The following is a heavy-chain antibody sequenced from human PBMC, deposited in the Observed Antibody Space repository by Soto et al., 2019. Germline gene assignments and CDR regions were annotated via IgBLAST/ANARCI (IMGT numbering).Heavy chain of an antibody. Sequence: QVQLQESGPGLVKPSGTLSLTCAVSGGSFTSNNWWTWVRQPPGQGLEWIGEISRTGSTNYNPSLKGRVTISLDKSENQFSLKVTSLTAADTAVYYCASRDPGTSVDYWGQGTLVTVSS. J-gene: IGHJ4*02. CDR2: ISRTGST. CDR1: GGSFTSNNW. D-gene: IGHD1-7*01. V-gene: IGHV4-4*02. CDR3: ASRDPGTSVDY.